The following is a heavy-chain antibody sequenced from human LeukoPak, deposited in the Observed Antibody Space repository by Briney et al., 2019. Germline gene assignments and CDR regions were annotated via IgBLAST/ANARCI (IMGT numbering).Heavy chain of an antibody. CDR2: IYYSGST. Sequence: SETLSLTCTVSGGSISSYYWSWIRQPPGKGLEWIGYIYYSGSTNYNPSLKSRVTISVDTSKNQFSLKLSSVTAADTAVYYCASLRARGLRGVYYFDYWGQGTLVTVSS. CDR3: ASLRARGLRGVYYFDY. CDR1: GGSISSYY. V-gene: IGHV4-59*12. J-gene: IGHJ4*02. D-gene: IGHD4-17*01.